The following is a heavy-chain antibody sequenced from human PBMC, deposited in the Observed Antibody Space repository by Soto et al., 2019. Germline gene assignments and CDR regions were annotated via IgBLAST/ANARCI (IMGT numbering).Heavy chain of an antibody. Sequence: CGSGGNTYYAESVQGRFTISRDDSKNTLYLQMNSLSADDTAVYYCAKPMTPLPGGLFDHWGQGTLVTVSS. V-gene: IGHV3-23*01. CDR3: AKPMTPLPGGLFDH. CDR2: CGSGGNT. D-gene: IGHD3-22*01. J-gene: IGHJ4*02.